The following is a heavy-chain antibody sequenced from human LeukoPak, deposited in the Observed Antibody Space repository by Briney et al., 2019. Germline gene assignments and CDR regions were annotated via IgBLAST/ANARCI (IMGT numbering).Heavy chain of an antibody. CDR1: GGTFSSYA. D-gene: IGHD5-18*01. CDR2: IIPIFGTA. V-gene: IGHV1-69*06. Sequence: AASVKVSCKASGGTFSSYAISWVRQAPGQGLEWMGGIIPIFGTANYAQKFQGRVTMTEDTSTDTAYMELSSLRSEDTAVYYCATAERGYLFDYWGQGTLVTVSS. CDR3: ATAERGYLFDY. J-gene: IGHJ4*02.